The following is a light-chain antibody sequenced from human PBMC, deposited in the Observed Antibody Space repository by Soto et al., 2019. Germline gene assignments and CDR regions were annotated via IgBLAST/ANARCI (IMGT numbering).Light chain of an antibody. V-gene: IGKV4-1*01. Sequence: DIVMTQSPDSLAVSLGERATINCKSSQSVLYSSNNKNYLAWYQLQPGQPPKLLIYWASTRGSGVPDRFSGSGSGTEFTLTISSLQAEDVAVYCWQQYYSTPTCGQGTNLQLQ. CDR3: QQYYSTPT. J-gene: IGKJ2*01. CDR2: WAS. CDR1: QSVLYSSNNKNY.